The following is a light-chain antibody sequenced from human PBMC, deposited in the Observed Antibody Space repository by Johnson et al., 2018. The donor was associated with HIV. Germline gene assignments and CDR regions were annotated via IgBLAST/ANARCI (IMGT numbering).Light chain of an antibody. CDR2: DNN. J-gene: IGLJ1*01. Sequence: QSVLTQPPSVSAAPGQKVTISCSGSSSNIGNNYVSWYQQLPGTAPKLLIYDNNKRPSGIPDRFSASKSGTSATLVITGLQPGDEADYYCGAWDSSLSAHFVFGTGTKVTVL. CDR3: GAWDSSLSAHFV. V-gene: IGLV1-51*01. CDR1: SSNIGNNY.